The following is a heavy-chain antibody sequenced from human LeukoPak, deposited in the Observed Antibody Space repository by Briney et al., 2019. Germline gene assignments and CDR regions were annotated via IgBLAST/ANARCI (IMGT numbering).Heavy chain of an antibody. CDR1: GGSISSHY. J-gene: IGHJ5*02. V-gene: IGHV4-59*11. CDR2: IYYSGST. CDR3: ARGSGSTSCCYNWFDP. Sequence: SETLSLTCAVSGGSISSHYWSWIRQPPGTGLEWIGYIYYSGSTNYNPSLKSRVTISVDTSKNQFSLKLSSVTAADTAVYYCARGSGSTSCCYNWFDPWGQGTLVTVSS. D-gene: IGHD2-2*01.